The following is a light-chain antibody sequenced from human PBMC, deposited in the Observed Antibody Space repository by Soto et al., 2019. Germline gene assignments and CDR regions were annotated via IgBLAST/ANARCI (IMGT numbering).Light chain of an antibody. CDR1: QSVSSN. Sequence: EIVMTQSPATLSVSPGERATLSYRASQSVSSNLAWYQQKPGQAPRLLIYGASTRATGIPARFSGSGSGTEFTLTISSLQSEDFAVYYCQQYNNWGTFGQGTKVEIK. CDR3: QQYNNWGT. V-gene: IGKV3-15*01. CDR2: GAS. J-gene: IGKJ1*01.